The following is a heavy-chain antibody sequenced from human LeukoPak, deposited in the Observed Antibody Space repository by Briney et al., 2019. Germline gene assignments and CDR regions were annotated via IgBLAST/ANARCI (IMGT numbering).Heavy chain of an antibody. V-gene: IGHV6-1*01. J-gene: IGHJ4*02. CDR3: ARDRGGSGWDHFDC. CDR2: TYYRSKWYD. Sequence: SQTLSLTCAISGDSVSSNSVAWNWIRQSPSRGLEWLGRTYYRSKWYDDYAVSVKSRITINPDTSKNQFSLQLNSVTPEDTAVYYCARDRGGSGWDHFDCWGQGTLDTVSS. CDR1: GDSVSSNSVA. D-gene: IGHD6-19*01.